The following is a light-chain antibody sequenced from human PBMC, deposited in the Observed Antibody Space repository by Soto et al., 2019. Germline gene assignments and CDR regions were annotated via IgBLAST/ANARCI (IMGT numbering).Light chain of an antibody. CDR1: QSIRSY. V-gene: IGKV1-39*01. Sequence: DIQMTQSPSSLSASVGDRVTITCRASQSIRSYLNWYQQKPGKAPKLLIYAASSLQSGVPSRFSGSGSGTDFTLTIISLQPEDFATYYCQQSYSTPPSFGKGTKLEIK. J-gene: IGKJ2*01. CDR3: QQSYSTPPS. CDR2: AAS.